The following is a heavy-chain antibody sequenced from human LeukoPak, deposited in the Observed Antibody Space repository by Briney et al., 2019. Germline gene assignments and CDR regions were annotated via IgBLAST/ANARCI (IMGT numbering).Heavy chain of an antibody. CDR2: IDGGGSTT. CDR3: ARDGYSNGWYGFDI. CDR1: ELSFPNYA. V-gene: IGHV3-74*01. Sequence: PGGSLRPPGVGLELSFPNYAMSWVRRAPGRGWVWVSLIDGGGSTTNYADSVKGRFTISRDNAKNTLYLQMNSLRAEDTAVYYCARDGYSNGWYGFDIWGQGTMVTVSS. J-gene: IGHJ3*02. D-gene: IGHD6-19*01.